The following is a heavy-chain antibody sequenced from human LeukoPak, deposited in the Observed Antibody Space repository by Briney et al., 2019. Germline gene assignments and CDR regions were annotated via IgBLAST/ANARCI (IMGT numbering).Heavy chain of an antibody. J-gene: IGHJ4*02. D-gene: IGHD2-2*01. CDR3: ARPGSRYCSSTSCYLAFDY. Sequence: ASVKVSCKASGYTFTSYAMHWVRQAPGQRLEWMGWINAGNGNTKYSQKFQGRVTITRDTSASTAYMELSSLRSEDTAVYYCARPGSRYCSSTSCYLAFDYWGQGTLVTVSS. CDR1: GYTFTSYA. V-gene: IGHV1-3*01. CDR2: INAGNGNT.